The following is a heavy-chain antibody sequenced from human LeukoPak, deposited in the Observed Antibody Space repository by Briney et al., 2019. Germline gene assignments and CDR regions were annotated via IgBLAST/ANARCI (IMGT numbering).Heavy chain of an antibody. CDR1: GFTFSSYA. CDR2: ISGSGGST. Sequence: AGGSLRLSCAAPGFTFSSYAMSWVRQAPGKGLEWVSAISGSGGSTYYADSVKGRFTISRDNSKNTLYLQMNSLRAEDTAVYYCAKAGGYCSGGSCYYFQHWGQGTLVTVSS. D-gene: IGHD2-15*01. V-gene: IGHV3-23*01. J-gene: IGHJ1*01. CDR3: AKAGGYCSGGSCYYFQH.